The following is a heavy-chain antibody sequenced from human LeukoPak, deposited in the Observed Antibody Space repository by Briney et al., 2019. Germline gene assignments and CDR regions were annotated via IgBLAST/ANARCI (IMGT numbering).Heavy chain of an antibody. CDR1: GFTFSSYS. Sequence: GSLRLSRAPSGFTFSSYSMNSVPTAPPQGLEWVSSIISSSTFIYYADSVKARFTISRDISKNSLYLQMYSLRADDTAVYYCARFDVVVVPAAHGDFDYWGQGTLVTVSS. J-gene: IGHJ4*02. D-gene: IGHD2-2*01. CDR3: ARFDVVVVPAAHGDFDY. CDR2: IISSSTFI. V-gene: IGHV3-21*01.